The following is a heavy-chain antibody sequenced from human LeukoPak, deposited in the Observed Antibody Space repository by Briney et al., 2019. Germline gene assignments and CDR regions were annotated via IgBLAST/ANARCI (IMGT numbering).Heavy chain of an antibody. CDR1: GFTFSSYA. CDR3: AREVPYGDYAPDY. D-gene: IGHD4-17*01. Sequence: PGGSLRLSCAASGFTFSSYAMSWVRQAPGKGLEWVSAISGSGGSTYYADSVRGRFTISRDNAKNSLYLQMNSLRADDTAVYYCAREVPYGDYAPDYWGQGTLVTVSS. CDR2: ISGSGGST. J-gene: IGHJ4*02. V-gene: IGHV3-23*01.